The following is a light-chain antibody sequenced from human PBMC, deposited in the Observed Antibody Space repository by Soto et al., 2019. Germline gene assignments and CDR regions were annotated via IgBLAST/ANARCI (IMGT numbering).Light chain of an antibody. CDR3: HQYNSWPRGT. CDR2: DAS. CDR1: QSVSSS. V-gene: IGKV3-15*01. J-gene: IGKJ3*01. Sequence: EIVMTQSPATLSVSPGGRVTLSCRASQSVSSSLAWYQQQPGQAPRLLIYDASTRATGIPVRFSGSGSGTEFTLTISSLQSEDFAVYYCHQYNSWPRGTFGPGTKVEIK.